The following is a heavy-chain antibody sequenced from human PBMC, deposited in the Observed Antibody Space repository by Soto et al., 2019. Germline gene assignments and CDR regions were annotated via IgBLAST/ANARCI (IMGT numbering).Heavy chain of an antibody. Sequence: EVQLLEAGGGLVQPGGSLRPSCAASGFTFNSSAMSWVRQAPGKGLEWVSTTSGGAGSTYYADSVKGRFTISRDNSKNTLYLQMNSLRADDTAVYYCAKGRYRIGWYDPYFDYWGQGTLVTVSS. V-gene: IGHV3-23*01. D-gene: IGHD6-19*01. J-gene: IGHJ4*02. CDR2: TSGGAGST. CDR3: AKGRYRIGWYDPYFDY. CDR1: GFTFNSSA.